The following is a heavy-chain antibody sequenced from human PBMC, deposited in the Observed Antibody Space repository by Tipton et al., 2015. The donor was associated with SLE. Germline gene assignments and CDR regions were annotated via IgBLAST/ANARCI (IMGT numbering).Heavy chain of an antibody. D-gene: IGHD5-12*01. CDR3: ARRAPPYSAYDTENFQH. CDR2: IYPDDSDT. CDR1: GNSFSIYW. V-gene: IGHV5-51*03. Sequence: VQLVQSGAEVKKPGESLKISCKGSGNSFSIYWIGWVRQMPGKGLEWMGIIYPDDSDTRYSPSFQGQVTISADRSISTAYLQWSSLKASNTAMYYCARRAPPYSAYDTENFQHWGQGTLVTVSS. J-gene: IGHJ1*01.